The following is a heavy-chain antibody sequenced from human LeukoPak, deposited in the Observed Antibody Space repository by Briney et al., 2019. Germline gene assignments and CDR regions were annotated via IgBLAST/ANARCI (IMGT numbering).Heavy chain of an antibody. V-gene: IGHV3-7*04. CDR1: AFAFSSNW. Sequence: GGSLRLSCVASAFAFSSNWMSWVRQAPGKGLEWVAGIKEDGSETYYVDSVKGRFTISRDNAKNSLYLQMDSLRAEDTAVYYCARDVHPRYYLPDYWGQGTLVTVSS. CDR2: IKEDGSET. J-gene: IGHJ4*02. CDR3: ARDVHPRYYLPDY. D-gene: IGHD1-26*01.